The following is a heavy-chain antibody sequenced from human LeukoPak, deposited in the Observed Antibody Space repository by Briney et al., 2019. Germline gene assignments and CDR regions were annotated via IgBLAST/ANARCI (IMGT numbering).Heavy chain of an antibody. CDR3: ARKYSGSLDY. V-gene: IGHV3-48*02. J-gene: IGHJ4*02. CDR2: ISSSSSTI. CDR1: GVTFSSYS. D-gene: IGHD6-13*01. Sequence: PGGSLRLSCAASGVTFSSYSMNWVRQAPGKGLEWVSYISSSSSTIDHADSVKGRFTISRDNAKNSLYLQMNSLRDEDTAVYYCARKYSGSLDYWGQGTLVTVSS.